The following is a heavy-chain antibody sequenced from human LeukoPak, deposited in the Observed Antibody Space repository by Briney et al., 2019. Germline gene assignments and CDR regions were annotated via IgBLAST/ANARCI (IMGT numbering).Heavy chain of an antibody. J-gene: IGHJ6*03. Sequence: PSETLSLTCTVSGGSISSTSYYWGWIRQPPGKGLEWIGSIYYSGSTSYNPSLRSRVTISVDTSKDQFSLKLSSVAAADTAVYYCARTQYSTSPEGYYYYYMDVWGKATTLTVSS. CDR2: IYYSGST. CDR3: ARTQYSTSPEGYYYYYMDV. CDR1: GGSISSTSYY. V-gene: IGHV4-39*01. D-gene: IGHD6-6*01.